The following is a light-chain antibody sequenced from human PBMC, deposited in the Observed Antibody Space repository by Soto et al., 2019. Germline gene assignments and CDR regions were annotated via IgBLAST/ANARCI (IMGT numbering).Light chain of an antibody. CDR2: AAS. Sequence: DIQMTQSPSSLSASVGDRVTITCRASQSISSYLNWYQQKPGKAPKLLIYAASSLQSGVPSRFSGSGSGTDFTLTISCLQPEDFATYYCQQSYRFGQGTRLEIK. V-gene: IGKV1-39*01. CDR3: QQSYR. J-gene: IGKJ5*01. CDR1: QSISSY.